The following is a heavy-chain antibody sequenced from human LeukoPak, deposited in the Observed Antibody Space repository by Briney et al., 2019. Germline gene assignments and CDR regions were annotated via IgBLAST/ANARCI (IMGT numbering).Heavy chain of an antibody. Sequence: PSETLSLTCTVSGGSISSSSYYWGWIRQPPGKGLEWIGSIYYSGSTYYNPSLKSRVTISVDTSKNQFSLKLSSVTAADTAVYYCPRLDGKVEMAIDYWGQGTLVTVSS. CDR3: PRLDGKVEMAIDY. CDR2: IYYSGST. V-gene: IGHV4-39*01. D-gene: IGHD5-24*01. CDR1: GGSISSSSYY. J-gene: IGHJ4*02.